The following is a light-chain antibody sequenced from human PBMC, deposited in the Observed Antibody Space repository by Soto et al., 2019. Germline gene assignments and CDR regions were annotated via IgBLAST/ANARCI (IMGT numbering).Light chain of an antibody. V-gene: IGKV1-6*01. CDR2: GAS. Sequence: IQMTQSPSSLSASVGDRVTITCRASQGISNELGWYQQRPGKAPKVLIYGASNLQSGVPSRFSGSASGTDFSLTISSLQPGDSATFYCQQYASYPWTFGRGTKVDIK. J-gene: IGKJ1*01. CDR1: QGISNE. CDR3: QQYASYPWT.